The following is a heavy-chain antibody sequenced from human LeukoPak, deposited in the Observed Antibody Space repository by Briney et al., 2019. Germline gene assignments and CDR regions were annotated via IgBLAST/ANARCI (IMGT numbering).Heavy chain of an antibody. CDR2: ISSSGSTI. Sequence: GGSLRLSCTASGFPFIDYSMNWVRQAPGKGLEWVSYISSSGSTIYYADSVKGRFTISRDNAKNSLYLQMNSLRAEDTAVYYCARGITPSGTLDYWGQGTLVTVSS. V-gene: IGHV3-48*04. CDR3: ARGITPSGTLDY. J-gene: IGHJ4*02. D-gene: IGHD6-13*01. CDR1: GFPFIDYS.